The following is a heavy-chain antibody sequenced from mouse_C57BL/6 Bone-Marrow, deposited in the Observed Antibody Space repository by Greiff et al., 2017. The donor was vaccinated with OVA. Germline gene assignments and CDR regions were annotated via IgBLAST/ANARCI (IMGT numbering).Heavy chain of an antibody. Sequence: EVHLVESGAGLVKPGGSLKLSCAASGYTFSSYSMSWVRQTPEKSLEWVAYISSGGDYTYYAHTVKGRFTLSRDTARNTLYLQMSSLKSEDTAMYCCTRVDTTVVPYWYIDDWGKGTTVTVSS. J-gene: IGHJ1*03. CDR3: TRVDTTVVPYWYIDD. CDR2: ISSGGDYT. D-gene: IGHD1-1*01. V-gene: IGHV5-9-1*02. CDR1: GYTFSSYS.